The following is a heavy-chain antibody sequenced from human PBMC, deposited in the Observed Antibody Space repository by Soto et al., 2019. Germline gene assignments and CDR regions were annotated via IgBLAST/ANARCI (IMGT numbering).Heavy chain of an antibody. J-gene: IGHJ6*02. CDR3: ARDLPWVCGGGSCSSKETNNVRDV. Sequence: ASVKVSCKTSGYTFTTYGVSWVRQAPGQGLEWMGWINTYDVKTKYAKTFQDRITLTTDTSTSTAYMELRSLASDDTAVYYCARDLPWVCGGGSCSSKETNNVRDVWGQGTTVTVSS. V-gene: IGHV1-18*01. D-gene: IGHD2-21*01. CDR2: INTYDVKT. CDR1: GYTFTTYG.